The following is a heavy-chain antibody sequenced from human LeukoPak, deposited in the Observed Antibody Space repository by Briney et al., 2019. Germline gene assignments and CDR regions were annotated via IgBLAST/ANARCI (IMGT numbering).Heavy chain of an antibody. CDR1: GGSFSGYY. J-gene: IGHJ4*02. D-gene: IGHD5-12*01. V-gene: IGHV4-34*01. Sequence: SEALSLTCAVYGGSFSGYYWSWIRQPPGKGLEWIGEINHSGSTNYNPSLKSRVTISVDTSKNQFSLKLSSVTAADTAVYYCARREMATTLDYWGQGTLVTVSS. CDR2: INHSGST. CDR3: ARREMATTLDY.